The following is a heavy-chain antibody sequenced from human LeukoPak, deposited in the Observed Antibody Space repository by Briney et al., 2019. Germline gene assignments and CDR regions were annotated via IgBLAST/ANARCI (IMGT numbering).Heavy chain of an antibody. CDR3: ARDIALGESYYFDY. Sequence: ASVKVSCKASGYTFTRHGHSWVRRAPGQGLEWMGWVSSYNGNTNYAQKFQDRVTMTTDTSTSTAYMELRSLRSDDTAVYFCARDIALGESYYFDYWGQGTLVTVSS. D-gene: IGHD3-16*01. J-gene: IGHJ4*02. V-gene: IGHV1-18*01. CDR1: GYTFTRHG. CDR2: VSSYNGNT.